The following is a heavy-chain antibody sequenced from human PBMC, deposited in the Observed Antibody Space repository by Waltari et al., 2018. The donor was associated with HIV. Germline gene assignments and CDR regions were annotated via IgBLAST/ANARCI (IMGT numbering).Heavy chain of an antibody. Sequence: QLQLQESGPGLVKPSETLSLTCTVSGGSIISNVYYWGWIRQPPGKGLEGIGSVYDSGSTYYNPSLKSRVPISVDTSKNQFYLRLRSVTAADTAVYYCAPRDYGDYQFDYWGRGTLVTVSS. CDR3: APRDYGDYQFDY. J-gene: IGHJ4*02. V-gene: IGHV4-39*01. CDR1: GGSIISNVYY. D-gene: IGHD4-17*01. CDR2: VYDSGST.